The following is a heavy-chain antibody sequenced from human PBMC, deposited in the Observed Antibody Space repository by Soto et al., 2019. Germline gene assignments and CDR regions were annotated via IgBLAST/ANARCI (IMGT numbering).Heavy chain of an antibody. V-gene: IGHV4-4*07. CDR3: ARDDLHLLRSRGSSSHYYYGMDV. Sequence: SETLSLTCTFSCGSIISYYWSWIRQPAGKGLEWIGRIYTSGSTNYNPSLKSRVTMSVDTSKNQFSLKLSSVTAADTAVYYCARDDLHLLRSRGSSSHYYYGMDVWGQGTTVTVS. J-gene: IGHJ6*02. D-gene: IGHD6-6*01. CDR1: CGSIISYY. CDR2: IYTSGST.